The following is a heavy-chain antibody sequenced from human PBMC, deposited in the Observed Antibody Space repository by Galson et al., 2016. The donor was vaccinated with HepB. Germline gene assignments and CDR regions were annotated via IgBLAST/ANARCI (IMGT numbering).Heavy chain of an antibody. V-gene: IGHV3-30*18. CDR1: GFTFSSYG. Sequence: SLRLSCAASGFTFSSYGMHWVRQAPGKGLEWVAVISYDGSNKYYADSVKGRFTISRDNSKNTLYLQMNSLRAEDTAVYYCAKAIIRGSLRGSDYWGQGTLVTVSS. CDR2: ISYDGSNK. CDR3: AKAIIRGSLRGSDY. D-gene: IGHD4-17*01. J-gene: IGHJ4*02.